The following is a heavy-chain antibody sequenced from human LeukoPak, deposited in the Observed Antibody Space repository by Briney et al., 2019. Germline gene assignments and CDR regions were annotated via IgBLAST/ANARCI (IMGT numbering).Heavy chain of an antibody. CDR1: GFTLSSYA. J-gene: IGHJ4*02. CDR3: AKAPVTTCRGAFCYPFDY. CDR2: ISDTGNT. V-gene: IGHV3-23*01. Sequence: GGSLRLSCAASGFTLSSYAMSWVRQAPGKGLEWVSAISDTGNTYHADSVKGRFTISRDSSKNTLFLQMNRLRPEDAAVYYCAKAPVTTCRGAFCYPFDYWGLGTLVTISS. D-gene: IGHD2-15*01.